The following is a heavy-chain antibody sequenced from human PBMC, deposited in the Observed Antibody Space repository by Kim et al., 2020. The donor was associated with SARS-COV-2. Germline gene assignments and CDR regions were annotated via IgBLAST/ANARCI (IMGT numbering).Heavy chain of an antibody. CDR3: ARDSIYCSGGSCYLTIAVADTDAFDI. V-gene: IGHV1-18*01. Sequence: ASVKVSCKASGYTFTSYGISWVRQAPGQGLEWMGWISAYNGNTNYAQKLQGRVTMTTDTSTSTAYMELRSLRSDDTAVYYCARDSIYCSGGSCYLTIAVADTDAFDIWGQGTMVTVSS. D-gene: IGHD2-15*01. CDR1: GYTFTSYG. CDR2: ISAYNGNT. J-gene: IGHJ3*02.